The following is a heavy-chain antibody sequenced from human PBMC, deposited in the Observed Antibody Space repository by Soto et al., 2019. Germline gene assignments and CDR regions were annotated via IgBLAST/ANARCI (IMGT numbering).Heavy chain of an antibody. CDR3: ATHREGASYSFDY. CDR1: TFTFTSSA. CDR2: IVLGSGNT. D-gene: IGHD1-26*01. Sequence: QMQLVQSGPEVKKPGTSVKVSCKASTFTFTSSAVPWVRQARGQRLEWIGRIVLGSGNTKYAQNFQERLTITTDVSSGTAYLELSSLRSEDTAVYYCATHREGASYSFDYWGQGTLLTVSS. J-gene: IGHJ4*02. V-gene: IGHV1-58*01.